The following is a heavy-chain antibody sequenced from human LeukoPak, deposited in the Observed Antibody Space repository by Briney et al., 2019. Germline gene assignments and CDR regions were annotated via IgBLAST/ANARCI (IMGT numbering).Heavy chain of an antibody. CDR3: ARDLHSSGWEVYK. Sequence: GGSLRLSCAASGFTFSSYWMSWVRQAPGKGREGVANIKQDGSEKYYVDSAKGRFTISRDNAKNSLYLQMNSLRAEDTAVYYCARDLHSSGWEVYKWGQGTLVTVSS. D-gene: IGHD6-19*01. J-gene: IGHJ4*02. V-gene: IGHV3-7*01. CDR2: IKQDGSEK. CDR1: GFTFSSYW.